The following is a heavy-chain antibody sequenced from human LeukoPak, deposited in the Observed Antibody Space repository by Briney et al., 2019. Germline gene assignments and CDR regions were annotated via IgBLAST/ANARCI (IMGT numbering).Heavy chain of an antibody. CDR2: IYYSGST. Sequence: SETLSLTCTVSGGSISSGGYYWSWIRQHPGKGLEGIGYIYYSGSTYYNPSLKSRVTISVDTSKNQFSLKLSSVTAADTAVYYCARQLYCGGDCSNWFDPWGQGTLVTVSS. V-gene: IGHV4-31*03. D-gene: IGHD2-21*02. CDR3: ARQLYCGGDCSNWFDP. J-gene: IGHJ5*02. CDR1: GGSISSGGYY.